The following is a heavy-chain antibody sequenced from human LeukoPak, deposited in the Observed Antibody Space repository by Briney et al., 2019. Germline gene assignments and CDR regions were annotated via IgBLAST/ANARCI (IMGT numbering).Heavy chain of an antibody. CDR2: MNPNSGNT. CDR3: AVTPSYSSSWYDRF. D-gene: IGHD6-13*01. Sequence: ASVKVSCKASGYTFTSYDINWVRQATGQGLEWMGLMNPNSGNTGYAQKFQGRVTMTRNTSISTAYMELSSLRSEDTAVYYCAVTPSYSSSWYDRFWGQGTLVTVSS. CDR1: GYTFTSYD. J-gene: IGHJ4*02. V-gene: IGHV1-8*01.